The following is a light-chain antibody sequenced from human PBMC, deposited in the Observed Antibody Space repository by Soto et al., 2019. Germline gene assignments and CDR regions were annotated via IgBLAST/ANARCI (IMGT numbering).Light chain of an antibody. J-gene: IGLJ1*01. CDR2: DVS. V-gene: IGLV2-14*01. CDR1: SSDVGGYDY. CDR3: SSYTSSSTRV. Sequence: QSVLTQPASVSGSPGQSIAISCTGTSSDVGGYDYVSWYQQRPGKAPKLVIYDVSNRPSGVSNRFSGSKSGNTASLTISGLQAEDEADYYCSSYTSSSTRVFGTGTKVTVL.